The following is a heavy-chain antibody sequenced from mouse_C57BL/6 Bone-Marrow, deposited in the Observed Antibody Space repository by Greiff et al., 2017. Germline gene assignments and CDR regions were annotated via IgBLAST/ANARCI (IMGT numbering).Heavy chain of an antibody. Sequence: VKLMESGAELVRPGTSVKVSCKASGYAFTNYLIEWVKQRPGQGLEWIGVINPGSGGTTYNEKFRGKATLTADKSSSTAYMQLSSLTSEDSAVYFCARSSGYYGSSFFDYWGLGTTLTVSS. CDR2: INPGSGGT. J-gene: IGHJ2*01. D-gene: IGHD1-1*01. CDR3: ARSSGYYGSSFFDY. CDR1: GYAFTNYL. V-gene: IGHV1-54*01.